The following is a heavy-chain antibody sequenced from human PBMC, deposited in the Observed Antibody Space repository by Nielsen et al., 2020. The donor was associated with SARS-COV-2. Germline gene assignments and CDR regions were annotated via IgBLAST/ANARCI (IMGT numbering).Heavy chain of an antibody. CDR3: ARDGRRYSNAWTIEYFQY. V-gene: IGHV7-4-1*02. CDR2: INTDTGKA. D-gene: IGHD5-12*01. J-gene: IGHJ1*01. CDR1: GYPFTSYG. Sequence: ASVKVSCKASGYPFTSYGMNWVRQAPGQGLEWMGWINTDTGKATYAQGFTGRFVFSVDTSVSTAYLQISSLAADDTAIYYCARDGRRYSNAWTIEYFQYWGQGTLVTVSS.